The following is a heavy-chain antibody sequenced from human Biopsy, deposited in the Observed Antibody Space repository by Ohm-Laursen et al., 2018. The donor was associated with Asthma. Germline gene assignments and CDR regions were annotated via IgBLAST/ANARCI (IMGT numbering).Heavy chain of an antibody. CDR3: ARCQVGYSSGWSLLLKKIYYSGMDV. CDR2: IMTVFGTT. Sequence: ESSVTVSCKVPGGTFSNFAISWVRQAPGQGLEWLGGIMTVFGTTNYAQKFQGRVTITADESTSTAYMEVTSLRSEDTAIYYCARCQVGYSSGWSLLLKKIYYSGMDVWGQGTAVTVSS. CDR1: GGTFSNFA. V-gene: IGHV1-69*01. J-gene: IGHJ6*02. D-gene: IGHD6-19*01.